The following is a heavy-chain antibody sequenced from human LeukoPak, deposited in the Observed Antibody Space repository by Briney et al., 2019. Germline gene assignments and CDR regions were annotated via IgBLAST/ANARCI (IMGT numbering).Heavy chain of an antibody. Sequence: QSGGSLRLSCAASGFTVSSNYMNWVRQAPGKGLVWVSRINSDGSRTSYADSVKGRFTISRDNAKNTLYLQMNSVRAEDTAVYYCAMSYDSSGYDAFDIWGQGTMVTVSS. CDR2: INSDGSRT. V-gene: IGHV3-74*01. CDR3: AMSYDSSGYDAFDI. J-gene: IGHJ3*02. D-gene: IGHD3-22*01. CDR1: GFTVSSNY.